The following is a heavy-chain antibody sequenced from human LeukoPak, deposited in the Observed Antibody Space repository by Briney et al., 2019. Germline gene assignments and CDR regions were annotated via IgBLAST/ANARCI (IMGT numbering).Heavy chain of an antibody. CDR1: GGSISSGGYS. J-gene: IGHJ4*02. CDR3: ARGLVLFDFWTGSPHSYYFDF. Sequence: SETLSLTCAVSGGSISSGGYSWSWIRQPPGKGLEWIGYIYHSGSTYYNPSLKSRVTISVDTSKSQFSLKLTSLTSADTAVYYCARGLVLFDFWTGSPHSYYFDFWDQGALVSVSS. D-gene: IGHD3-3*01. CDR2: IYHSGST. V-gene: IGHV4-30-2*01.